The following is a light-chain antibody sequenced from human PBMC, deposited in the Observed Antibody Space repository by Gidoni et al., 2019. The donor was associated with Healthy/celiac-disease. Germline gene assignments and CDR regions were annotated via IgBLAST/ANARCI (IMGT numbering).Light chain of an antibody. CDR1: ALPKQY. Sequence: SYEMTQPPSVSVSPGQTARITCSGDALPKQYAYWYQQKPGQAPVLVIYNDSDRPSGIPERFSGSSSGTTVTLTISGVQAEDEADYYCQSADSSGTYVFGTGTKVTVL. CDR3: QSADSSGTYV. CDR2: NDS. J-gene: IGLJ1*01. V-gene: IGLV3-25*03.